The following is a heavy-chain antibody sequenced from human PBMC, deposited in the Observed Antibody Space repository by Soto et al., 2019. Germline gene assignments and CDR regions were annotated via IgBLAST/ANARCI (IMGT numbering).Heavy chain of an antibody. CDR3: ARTIYCSGSTCYNNWFDP. CDR1: GFTFSSYA. Sequence: GGSLRLSCAASGFTFSSYAMSWVRQAPGKGLEWVSAISSSGGSTYYADSVKGRFSISRDNAKNSLYLQMNSLRAEDTALYYCARTIYCSGSTCYNNWFDPWGQGTLVTVSS. V-gene: IGHV3-23*01. CDR2: ISSSGGST. D-gene: IGHD2-15*01. J-gene: IGHJ5*02.